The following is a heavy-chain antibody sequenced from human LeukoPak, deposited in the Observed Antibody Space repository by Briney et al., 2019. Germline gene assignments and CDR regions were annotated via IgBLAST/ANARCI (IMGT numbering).Heavy chain of an antibody. Sequence: SETLSLTCAVSGYSISSGYYWGWIRQPPGKGLEWIGSIYHSGSTYYNPSLKSRVTISVDTSKNQFSLKLSSVTAADTAVYNCARGGRAPRFYYYIDVWGKGTTVTVSS. CDR1: GYSISSGYY. CDR3: ARGGRAPRFYYYIDV. V-gene: IGHV4-38-2*01. CDR2: IYHSGST. J-gene: IGHJ6*03. D-gene: IGHD3-16*01.